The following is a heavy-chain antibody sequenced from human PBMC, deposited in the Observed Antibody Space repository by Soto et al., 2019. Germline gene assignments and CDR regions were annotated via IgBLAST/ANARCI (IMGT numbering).Heavy chain of an antibody. J-gene: IGHJ2*01. CDR1: GFTFNDYY. D-gene: IGHD2-2*01. V-gene: IGHV3-11*01. Sequence: QVQLVESGGGLVKPGGSLRLSCTASGFTFNDYYMNWFRQAPGKGLEWISYISNTGTTIYYADSVKGRFTISRDTSKNSLFLQMNSLRGEDTALYYCARDHGSRSNCYPRWYFDLWGRGTLVTVSS. CDR3: ARDHGSRSNCYPRWYFDL. CDR2: ISNTGTTI.